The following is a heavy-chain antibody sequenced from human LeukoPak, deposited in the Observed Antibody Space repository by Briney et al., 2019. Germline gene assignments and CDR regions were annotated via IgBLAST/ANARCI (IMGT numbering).Heavy chain of an antibody. CDR1: GFTFSSYA. CDR3: ARESSSGWYYFGY. CDR2: ISYDGSNK. V-gene: IGHV3-30*04. D-gene: IGHD6-19*01. Sequence: GGSLRLSCAASGFTFSSYARHWVRQAPGKGLEWVAVISYDGSNKYYADSVKGRFTISRDNSKNTLYLQMNSLRAEDTAVYYCARESSSGWYYFGYWGQGTLVTVSS. J-gene: IGHJ4*02.